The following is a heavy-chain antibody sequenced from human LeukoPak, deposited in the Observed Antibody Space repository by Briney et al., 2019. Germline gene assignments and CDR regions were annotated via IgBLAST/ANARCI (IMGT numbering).Heavy chain of an antibody. J-gene: IGHJ4*02. CDR3: AKAGYSTSWYYLDF. V-gene: IGHV3-30*02. CDR2: IRFDGGNE. D-gene: IGHD6-13*01. CDR1: GFTFSDYG. Sequence: PGGSLRLSCAASGFTFSDYGMHWVRQAPGKGLEWVAFIRFDGGNEIYGDSVKGRFTISRDDSKDTLYLQMNSLSAEDTAVYFCAKAGYSTSWYYLDFWGQGTLVTVSS.